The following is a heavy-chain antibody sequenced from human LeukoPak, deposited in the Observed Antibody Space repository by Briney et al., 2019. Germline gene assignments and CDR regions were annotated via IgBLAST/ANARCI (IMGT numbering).Heavy chain of an antibody. Sequence: GGSLRLSCAASGFTFSNYSMSWVRQAPGKGLEWVSSISSSSSYIYYADSVKGRFTTSRDNAKNSLYLQMNSLRAEDTAVYYCASRYCSGGSCYSGWGAGFDPWGQGTLVTVSS. V-gene: IGHV3-21*01. CDR1: GFTFSNYS. CDR2: ISSSSSYI. D-gene: IGHD2-15*01. CDR3: ASRYCSGGSCYSGWGAGFDP. J-gene: IGHJ5*02.